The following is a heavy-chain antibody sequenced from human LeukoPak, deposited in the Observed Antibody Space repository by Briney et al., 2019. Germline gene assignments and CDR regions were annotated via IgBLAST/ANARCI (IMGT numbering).Heavy chain of an antibody. Sequence: PGGSLRLSCAASGFTFSTYTMNWVRQAPGKGLEWVSYISNTGISTYYADSVKGRFTISRDNAKNSLYLQMSSLRAEDTAVYYCARDLAYWDQGTLVTVSS. V-gene: IGHV3-48*01. CDR2: ISNTGIST. J-gene: IGHJ4*02. CDR3: ARDLAY. CDR1: GFTFSTYT.